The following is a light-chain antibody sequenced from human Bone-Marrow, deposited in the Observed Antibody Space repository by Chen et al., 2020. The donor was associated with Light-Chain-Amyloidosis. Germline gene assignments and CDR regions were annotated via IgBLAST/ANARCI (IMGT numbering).Light chain of an antibody. J-gene: IGLJ3*02. CDR3: QVWDRSSDRPV. CDR2: DDS. Sequence: SYVLTKPSSVSVAPGQTAMIACGGNNIGSTSVHCYQQTPGQAPLLVVYDDSDRPSGIPERLSGSNSGNTATLTISRVEAGDEADYYCQVWDRSSDRPVFGGGTKLTVL. V-gene: IGLV3-21*02. CDR1: NIGSTS.